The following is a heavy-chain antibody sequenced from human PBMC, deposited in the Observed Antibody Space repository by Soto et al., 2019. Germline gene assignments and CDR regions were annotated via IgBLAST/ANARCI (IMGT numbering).Heavy chain of an antibody. J-gene: IGHJ4*02. CDR2: ISYDGSNK. V-gene: IGHV3-30*18. CDR3: AKDQAAARPEYYFDY. D-gene: IGHD6-6*01. CDR1: GFTFSSYG. Sequence: GGSLRLSCAASGFTFSSYGMHWVRQAPGKGLEWVAVISYDGSNKYYADSVKGRFTISRDNSKNTLYLQMNSLRAEDTAVYYCAKDQAAARPEYYFDYWGQGTLVTV.